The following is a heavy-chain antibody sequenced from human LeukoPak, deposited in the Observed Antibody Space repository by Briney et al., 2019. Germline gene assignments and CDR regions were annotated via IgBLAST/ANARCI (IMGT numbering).Heavy chain of an antibody. V-gene: IGHV1-3*01. J-gene: IGHJ4*02. CDR2: INAGNGDT. Sequence: ASVKVSCKASGYTFTKYVVHWVRQAPGQRPEWMGWINAGNGDTKYSQNFQDRVTITRDTSANTAYMELSSLTSEDTALYYGARDDCGDTCYPGGYWGQGTLVTVSS. CDR1: GYTFTKYV. CDR3: ARDDCGDTCYPGGY. D-gene: IGHD2-21*01.